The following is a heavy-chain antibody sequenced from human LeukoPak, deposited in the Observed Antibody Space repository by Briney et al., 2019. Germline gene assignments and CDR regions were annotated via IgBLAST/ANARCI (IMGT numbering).Heavy chain of an antibody. D-gene: IGHD3-22*01. V-gene: IGHV1-46*01. J-gene: IGHJ4*02. CDR3: ALSEGVTMIVVGILEDY. CDR1: GYTFTSYY. CDR2: INPSGGST. Sequence: ASVKVSCKASGYTFTSYYMHWVRQAPGQGLEWMGIINPSGGSTSYAQKFQGRVTMTRDTSTSTVYMELSSLRSEDTAVYYCALSEGVTMIVVGILEDYWGQGTLVTVSS.